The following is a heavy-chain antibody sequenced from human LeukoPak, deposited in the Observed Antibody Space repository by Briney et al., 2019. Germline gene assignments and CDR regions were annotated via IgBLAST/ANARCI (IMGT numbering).Heavy chain of an antibody. CDR1: GYTFTSYG. J-gene: IGHJ6*02. CDR3: ARDGVEMATYYYYAMDV. V-gene: IGHV1-18*01. D-gene: IGHD5-24*01. CDR2: ISAYNGNT. Sequence: GASVKVPCKASGYTFTSYGISWVRQAPGQGLEWMGWISAYNGNTNYAQKFQGRVTMTTDTSTRTVYMELRSLRSDDTAVYYCARDGVEMATYYYYAMDVWGQGTTVTVSS.